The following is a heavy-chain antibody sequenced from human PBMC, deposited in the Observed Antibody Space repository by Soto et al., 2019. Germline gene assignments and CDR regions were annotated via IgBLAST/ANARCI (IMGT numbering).Heavy chain of an antibody. D-gene: IGHD3-10*01. V-gene: IGHV4-61*01. Sequence: LSLTCTVSGDSVTSVSDYWSWIRQPPGKGLEWIGYIYYGGSADYNPSLGSRVTISIDTSKNQFSLKLTSVTAADTAVYYCARGVGFGYYYYHMDLWGQGTTVTVSS. J-gene: IGHJ6*02. CDR1: GDSVTSVSDY. CDR2: IYYGGSA. CDR3: ARGVGFGYYYYHMDL.